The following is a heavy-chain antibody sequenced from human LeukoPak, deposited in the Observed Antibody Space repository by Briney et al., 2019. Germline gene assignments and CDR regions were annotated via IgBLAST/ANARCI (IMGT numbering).Heavy chain of an antibody. CDR1: GFTFSSYS. Sequence: GGSLRLSCAASGFTFSSYSMHWVRQAPGKGLEWLSVIWYDGSNKYYADSVKGRFTISRDDSKNTLYLQMNSLGAEDTAVYYCARDRAARHLDYWGQGTLVIVSS. V-gene: IGHV3-33*08. CDR3: ARDRAARHLDY. CDR2: IWYDGSNK. J-gene: IGHJ4*02. D-gene: IGHD6-6*01.